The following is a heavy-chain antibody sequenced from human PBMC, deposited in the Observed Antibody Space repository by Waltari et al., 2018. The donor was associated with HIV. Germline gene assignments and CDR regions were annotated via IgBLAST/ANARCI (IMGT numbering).Heavy chain of an antibody. CDR2: IIPILNIA. CDR1: GGTFSSYT. D-gene: IGHD3-22*01. V-gene: IGHV1-69*02. J-gene: IGHJ3*02. Sequence: QVQLVQSGAEVKKPGSSVKVSCRASGGTFSSYTLSWVRQAPGQGLEWMGRIIPILNIANYAQKFQGRVTITADKSTSTAYMELSSLRSEDTAVYFCARGYDRGAFDIWGQGTMVTVSS. CDR3: ARGYDRGAFDI.